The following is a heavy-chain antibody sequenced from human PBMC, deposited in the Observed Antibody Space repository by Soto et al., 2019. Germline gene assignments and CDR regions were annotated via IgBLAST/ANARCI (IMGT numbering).Heavy chain of an antibody. J-gene: IGHJ4*02. CDR3: ARNTEYSSSWYFRY. V-gene: IGHV4-59*01. Sequence: SQTLSLTCTVSGGSISSYYWSWIRQPPGKGLEWIGYIYYSGSTNYNPSLKSRVTISVDTSKNQFSLKLSSVTAADTAVYYCARNTEYSSSWYFRYWGQGTLVTVSS. CDR1: GGSISSYY. D-gene: IGHD6-13*01. CDR2: IYYSGST.